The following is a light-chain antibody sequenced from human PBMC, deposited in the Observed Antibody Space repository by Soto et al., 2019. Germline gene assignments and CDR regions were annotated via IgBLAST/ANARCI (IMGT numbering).Light chain of an antibody. J-gene: IGKJ1*01. CDR3: QKFGRSPPSWT. CDR2: GAS. CDR1: QSVSSNY. V-gene: IGKV3-20*01. Sequence: ETVLTQSPGTLSLSPGERATLSCRASQSVSSNYLAWYQQKPGQAPRLLIYGASTSATGIPDRFSGSGSGTDFTLTISRLEPEDFAVYYCQKFGRSPPSWTFGQGTKVEIK.